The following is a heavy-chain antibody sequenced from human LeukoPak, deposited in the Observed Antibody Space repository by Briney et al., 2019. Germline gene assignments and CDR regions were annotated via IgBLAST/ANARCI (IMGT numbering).Heavy chain of an antibody. J-gene: IGHJ1*01. CDR1: GYSFTSYW. CDR2: IYPGDSDT. D-gene: IGHD3-10*01. V-gene: IGHV5-51*01. CDR3: ARPPYGSGSFSGEYFQH. Sequence: GESLKISCKGSGYSFTSYWIGWVRQMPGKGLEWMGIIYPGDSDTRYSPSFQGQVTISADKSISTAYLQWSSLEASDTAMYYCARPPYGSGSFSGEYFQHWGQGTLVTVSS.